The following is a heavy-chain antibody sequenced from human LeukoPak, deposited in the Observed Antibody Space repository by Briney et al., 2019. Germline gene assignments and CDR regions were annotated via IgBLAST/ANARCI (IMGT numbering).Heavy chain of an antibody. V-gene: IGHV4-61*02. J-gene: IGHJ4*02. Sequence: PSQTLSLTCTVSGGSLSSGSYYWSWIRQPAGTGLEWIGRIHTSGSTNYNPSLKSRVTISVDTSKNQFSLKLRSVTAADTAVYYCASITGSTDYWGQGTLVTVSS. CDR1: GGSLSSGSYY. CDR3: ASITGSTDY. D-gene: IGHD1-7*01. CDR2: IHTSGST.